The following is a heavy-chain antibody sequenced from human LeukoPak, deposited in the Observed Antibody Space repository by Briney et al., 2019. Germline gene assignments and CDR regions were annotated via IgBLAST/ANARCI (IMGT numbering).Heavy chain of an antibody. CDR1: GYTFTSYG. D-gene: IGHD6-13*01. CDR2: ISAYNGNT. J-gene: IGHJ4*02. CDR3: ARKLPDSSRWYSAYYFAY. Sequence: ASVKVSCKSSGYTFTSYGISWVRQAPGQGLEWMGWISAYNGNTNYAQKLQGRVTMTTDTSTSTAYMELRSLRSDDPAVYYCARKLPDSSRWYSAYYFAYWGQGTLVTVSS. V-gene: IGHV1-18*01.